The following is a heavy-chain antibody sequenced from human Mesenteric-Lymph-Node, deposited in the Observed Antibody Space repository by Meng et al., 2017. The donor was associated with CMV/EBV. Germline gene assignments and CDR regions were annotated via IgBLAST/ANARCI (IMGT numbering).Heavy chain of an antibody. D-gene: IGHD1-1*01. J-gene: IGHJ4*02. V-gene: IGHV1-46*01. CDR2: MRPSHST. Sequence: ASGYTFTNFFMHWVRQAPGQGLEWMGIMRPSHSTIYAQNFRDRVTITRDTSTSTVYMELNSLTSEDTAVYYCAREVTGTDFDHWGQGTLVTVSS. CDR1: GYTFTNFF. CDR3: AREVTGTDFDH.